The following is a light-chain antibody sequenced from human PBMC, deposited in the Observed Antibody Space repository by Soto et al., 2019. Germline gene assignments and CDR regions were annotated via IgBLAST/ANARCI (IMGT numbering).Light chain of an antibody. Sequence: EIVMTQSPATLSVSTGERATRSCSASQSMNNNLAWYQQKPGQAPRLLIYHASTRATGIAARFSGSGSGTEFSLPISSLQSEDFSVYYCQQYNNWPLTFDGGTKVEIK. CDR3: QQYNNWPLT. V-gene: IGKV3-15*01. CDR1: QSMNNN. CDR2: HAS. J-gene: IGKJ4*01.